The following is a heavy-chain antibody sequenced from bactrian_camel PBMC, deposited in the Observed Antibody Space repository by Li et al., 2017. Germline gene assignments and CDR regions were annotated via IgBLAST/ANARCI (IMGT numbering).Heavy chain of an antibody. V-gene: IGHV3-2*01. CDR2: ILSDGSST. CDR3: AADSSSWYHYYY. Sequence: VQLVESGGGLVQPGGSLRLSCGVSGFTFSSNYMTWVRQAPGKGLEWVSSILSDGSSTYYLDSVKGRFTISKDDAKNTLYLQMNDLKSDDTAMYYCAADSSSWYHYYYWGRGTQVTVS. CDR1: GFTFSSNY. J-gene: IGHJ4*01. D-gene: IGHD6*01.